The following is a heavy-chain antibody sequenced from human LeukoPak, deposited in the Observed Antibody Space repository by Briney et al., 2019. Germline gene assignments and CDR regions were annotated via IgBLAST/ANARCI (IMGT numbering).Heavy chain of an antibody. CDR3: ARATSGGNTIDY. CDR2: IDPERDPKRGGT. Sequence: GASVKVSCEASGYSFSDYYLHWVRLAPGQGLEWMGWIDPERDPKRGGTNYAQKFQGRVTMTRDTSISTVYMELSGLRSDDTAVYYCARATSGGNTIDYWGQGTLVTVSS. V-gene: IGHV1-2*02. CDR1: GYSFSDYY. D-gene: IGHD4-23*01. J-gene: IGHJ4*02.